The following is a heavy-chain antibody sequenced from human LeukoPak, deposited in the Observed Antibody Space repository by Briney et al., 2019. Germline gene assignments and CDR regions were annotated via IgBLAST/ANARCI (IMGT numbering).Heavy chain of an antibody. CDR3: ATNLPYCSGGSCYVAWFDP. CDR1: GYTLTELS. Sequence: ASVKVSCKVSGYTLTELSMHWVRQAPGEGLEWMGGFDPEDGETIYAQKFQGRVTMTEDTSTDTAYMELSSLRSEDTAVYYCATNLPYCSGGSCYVAWFDPWGQGTLVTVSS. V-gene: IGHV1-24*01. CDR2: FDPEDGET. J-gene: IGHJ5*02. D-gene: IGHD2-15*01.